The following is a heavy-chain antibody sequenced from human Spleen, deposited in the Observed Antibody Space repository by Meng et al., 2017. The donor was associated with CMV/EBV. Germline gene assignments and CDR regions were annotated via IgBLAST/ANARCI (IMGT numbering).Heavy chain of an antibody. CDR3: ARGVPIARWLLLRQEHYFDY. CDR2: IYTSGST. D-gene: IGHD3-22*01. J-gene: IGHJ4*02. CDR1: GGSISSYY. V-gene: IGHV4-4*07. Sequence: QVRLQESGPGLGKPSETLSLTCTVSGGSISSYYWSWIRQPAGKGQEWIGRIYTSGSTNYNPSLKSRVTMSVDTSKNQFSLKLSSVTAADTAVYYCARGVPIARWLLLRQEHYFDYWGQGTLVTVSS.